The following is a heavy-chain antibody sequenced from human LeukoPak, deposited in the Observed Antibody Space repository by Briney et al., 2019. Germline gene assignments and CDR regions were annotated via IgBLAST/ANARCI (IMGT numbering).Heavy chain of an antibody. Sequence: GGSLRLSCAASGFTFSSYAMSWVRQAPGKGLEWVSAISGSGGSTYYADFVKGRFTISRDNSKNTLYLQMNSLRAEDTAVYYCAKDPTLVATISDFDSREANYYYYGMDVWGQGTTVTVSS. V-gene: IGHV3-23*01. CDR1: GFTFSSYA. CDR3: AKDPTLVATISDFDSREANYYYYGMDV. CDR2: ISGSGGST. J-gene: IGHJ6*02. D-gene: IGHD5-12*01.